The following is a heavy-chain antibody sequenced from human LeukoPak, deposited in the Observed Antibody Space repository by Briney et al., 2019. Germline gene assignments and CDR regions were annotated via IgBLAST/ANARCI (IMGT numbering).Heavy chain of an antibody. CDR1: GVSISSSNSY. D-gene: IGHD3-22*01. CDR3: ARVVTTGERETWFDY. Sequence: SETLSLTCTVSGVSISSSNSYWGWIRQPPGKGLEWIGSIYYSGNTYYNASLKSQVSISIDTSKNQFSLRLTSVTAADTAVYYCARVVTTGERETWFDYWGQGTLVTVSS. CDR2: IYYSGNT. V-gene: IGHV4-39*01. J-gene: IGHJ4*02.